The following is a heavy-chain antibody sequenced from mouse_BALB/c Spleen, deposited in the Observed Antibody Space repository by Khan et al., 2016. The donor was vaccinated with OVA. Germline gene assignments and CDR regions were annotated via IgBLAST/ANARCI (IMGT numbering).Heavy chain of an antibody. CDR3: ARSGYDYVAY. Sequence: QVQLKQSGAELVRPGSSVKFSCKASGYAFSNYWMNWVKQRPGQGLEWIGQIYPGDGDTSFNGKFRGKATLTADKSSSTAYMQLSSLTSEDSAVYFCARSGYDYVAYWGQGTLGTVSA. J-gene: IGHJ3*01. D-gene: IGHD2-14*01. CDR1: GYAFSNYW. V-gene: IGHV1-80*01. CDR2: IYPGDGDT.